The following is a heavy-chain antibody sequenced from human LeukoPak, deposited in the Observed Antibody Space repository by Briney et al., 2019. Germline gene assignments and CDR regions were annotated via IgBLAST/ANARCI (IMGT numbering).Heavy chain of an antibody. D-gene: IGHD1-26*01. Sequence: PGGSLRLSCAASGFTFDDYAMHWVRQAPGKGLEWVSGISWNSGSIGYADSVKGRFTISRDNAKNSLYLQMNSLRAEDTAVYYCARDHGWELETFDIWGQGTMVTVSS. CDR1: GFTFDDYA. V-gene: IGHV3-9*01. CDR2: ISWNSGSI. J-gene: IGHJ3*02. CDR3: ARDHGWELETFDI.